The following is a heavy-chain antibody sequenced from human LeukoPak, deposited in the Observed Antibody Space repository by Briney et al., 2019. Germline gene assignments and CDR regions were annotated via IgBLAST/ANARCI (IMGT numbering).Heavy chain of an antibody. D-gene: IGHD6-19*01. J-gene: IGHJ4*02. CDR1: GGSISSYY. V-gene: IGHV4-4*07. CDR2: IYTSGST. CDR3: ARPEIAVAGTFGI. Sequence: NPSETLSLTCTVSGGSISSYYWTWIWQPAGKGLEWIGRIYTSGSTNYNPSLKSRVTMSVDTSKNQFSLKLTSVTAADTAVYYCARPEIAVAGTFGIWGQGTLVTVSS.